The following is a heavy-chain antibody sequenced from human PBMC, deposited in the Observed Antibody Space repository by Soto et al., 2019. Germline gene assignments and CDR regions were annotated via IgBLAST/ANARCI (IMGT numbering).Heavy chain of an antibody. D-gene: IGHD2-15*01. Sequence: SVKVSCKASGGTFSSYTISWVRQAPGQGLEWMGRIIPILGIANYAQKFQGRVTITADKSTSTAYMELSSLRSDDTAVYYCGRVPSPRGVAAPDGVWYFDYWGQGTLVTVSS. CDR2: IIPILGIA. J-gene: IGHJ4*02. CDR3: GRVPSPRGVAAPDGVWYFDY. V-gene: IGHV1-69*02. CDR1: GGTFSSYT.